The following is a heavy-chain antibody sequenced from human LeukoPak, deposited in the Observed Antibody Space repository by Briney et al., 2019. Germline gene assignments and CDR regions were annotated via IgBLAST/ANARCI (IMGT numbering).Heavy chain of an antibody. CDR1: GFTFSSYT. Sequence: GGSLRLSCAASGFTFSSYTMHWVRQAPGKGLEWVAVISYDGSNKYCADSVKGRFTISRDNSKNTLYLQMNSLRAEDTAVYYCARGGIAVAGTSPGLDYWGQGTLVTVSS. CDR2: ISYDGSNK. D-gene: IGHD6-19*01. V-gene: IGHV3-30*04. CDR3: ARGGIAVAGTSPGLDY. J-gene: IGHJ4*02.